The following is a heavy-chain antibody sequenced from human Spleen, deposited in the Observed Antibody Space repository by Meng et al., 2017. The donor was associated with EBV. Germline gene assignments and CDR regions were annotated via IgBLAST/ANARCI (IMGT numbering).Heavy chain of an antibody. V-gene: IGHV1-8*01. J-gene: IGHJ4*02. D-gene: IGHD6-13*01. CDR2: MNPNSGNT. CDR1: GYTFTTYE. CDR3: ARGTRGYSSSLGGDY. Sequence: VRRRQSGTEVKKPWAPVKVSCKASGYTFTTYEINWVRQATGQGLEWMGWMNPNSGNTGYAQKFQGRVTMTRNTSISTAYMELSSLRSDDTAVYYCARGTRGYSSSLGGDYWGQGTLVTVSS.